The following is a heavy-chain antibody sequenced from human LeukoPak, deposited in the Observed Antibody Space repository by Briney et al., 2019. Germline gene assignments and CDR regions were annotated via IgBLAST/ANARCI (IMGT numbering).Heavy chain of an antibody. CDR2: IYHSGST. J-gene: IGHJ4*02. CDR3: ARDQAYCGGDCYFDF. CDR1: AYSISSAYY. D-gene: IGHD2-21*02. Sequence: PSETLSLTCAVSAYSISSAYYGGWIRQPPGKGLEGIGRIYHSGSTNYNPSLKSRVTISVDTSKNQFSLRLRSVTAADTAVYYCARDQAYCGGDCYFDFWGQGTLVTVSS. V-gene: IGHV4-38-2*02.